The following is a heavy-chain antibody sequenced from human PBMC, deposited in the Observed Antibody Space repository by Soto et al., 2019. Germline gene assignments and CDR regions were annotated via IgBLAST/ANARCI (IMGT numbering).Heavy chain of an antibody. D-gene: IGHD2-2*01. J-gene: IGHJ4*02. V-gene: IGHV4-30-4*01. CDR3: ARGGHVGSATSCCHNF. CDR2: TFHSGAT. Sequence: NPSETLSLTCTVSGDSISSGFYYWTWIRQTPGKGLEWIGYTFHSGATYFNSSLEGRVSISVDTSKNQFFLKLTSVTAADTAVYYCARGGHVGSATSCCHNFWGQGTLVTVSS. CDR1: GDSISSGFYY.